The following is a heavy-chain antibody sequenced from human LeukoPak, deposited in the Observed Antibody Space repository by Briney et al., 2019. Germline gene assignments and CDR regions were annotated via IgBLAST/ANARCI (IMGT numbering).Heavy chain of an antibody. D-gene: IGHD6-13*01. J-gene: IGHJ4*02. CDR2: ISSSSSCI. V-gene: IGHV3-21*01. Sequence: GGSLRLSCAASGFTFSSYNMNWVRQAPGKGLEWVSSISSSSSCIYYADSVKGRFTISRDNAKNSLYLQMNSLRAEDTAVYYCARGYSSSWYYFDYWGQGTLVTVSS. CDR3: ARGYSSSWYYFDY. CDR1: GFTFSSYN.